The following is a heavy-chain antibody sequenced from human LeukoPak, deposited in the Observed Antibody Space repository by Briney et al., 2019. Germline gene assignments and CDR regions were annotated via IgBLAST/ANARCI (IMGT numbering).Heavy chain of an antibody. CDR2: INHSGST. D-gene: IGHD3-3*01. CDR1: GGSFSGYY. Sequence: PSETLSLTCAVYGGSFSGYYWSWIRQPPGKGLEWIGEINHSGSTNYNPSLKSRVTISVDTSKNQFSLKLSSVTAADTAVYYCARRDDFWSGFDYWGQETLVTVSS. CDR3: ARRDDFWSGFDY. V-gene: IGHV4-34*01. J-gene: IGHJ4*02.